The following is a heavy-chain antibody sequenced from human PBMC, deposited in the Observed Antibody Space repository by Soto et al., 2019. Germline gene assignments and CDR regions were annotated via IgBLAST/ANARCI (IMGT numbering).Heavy chain of an antibody. CDR3: ASQGVRADTYYYDSSGYYRSRYVGD. V-gene: IGHV1-69*13. CDR1: GGTFSSYA. J-gene: IGHJ4*02. D-gene: IGHD3-22*01. CDR2: IIPIFGTA. Sequence: ASVKVSCKASGGTFSSYAISWVRQAPGQGLEWMGGIIPIFGTANYAQKFQGRVTITADESTSTAYMELSSLRSEDTAVYYCASQGVRADTYYYDSSGYYRSRYVGDWGQGILVTVSS.